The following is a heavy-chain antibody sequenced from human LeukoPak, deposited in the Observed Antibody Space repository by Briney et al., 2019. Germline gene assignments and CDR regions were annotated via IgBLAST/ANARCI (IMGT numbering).Heavy chain of an antibody. CDR1: GFTFSSYG. CDR2: ISYDGSNK. Sequence: PGRSLRLSCAASGFTFSSYGMHWVRQAPGKGLEWVAVISYDGSNKYYADSVKGRFTISRDNSKNTLYLQMNSLRAEDTAVYYCAKSFFSRDSSSTSCYLNSDYWGQGTLVTVSS. J-gene: IGHJ4*02. D-gene: IGHD2-2*01. CDR3: AKSFFSRDSSSTSCYLNSDY. V-gene: IGHV3-30*18.